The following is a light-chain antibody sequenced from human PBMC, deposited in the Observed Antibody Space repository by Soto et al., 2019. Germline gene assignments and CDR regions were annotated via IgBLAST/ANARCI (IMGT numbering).Light chain of an antibody. V-gene: IGKV1-39*01. CDR2: APS. CDR1: QSISAY. CDR3: QQTFSSPYA. Sequence: DIQMTSSPSSLSASVGDRITITCRASQSISAYLHWYQHKPVKAPKLLIFAPSTLQTAVPSRFSGSGAETHFTINISGLQPEDFATYYCQQTFSSPYAFAQVTKVEI. J-gene: IGKJ2*01.